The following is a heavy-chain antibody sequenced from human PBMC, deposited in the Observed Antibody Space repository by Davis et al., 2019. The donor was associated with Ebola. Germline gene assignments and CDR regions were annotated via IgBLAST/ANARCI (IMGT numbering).Heavy chain of an antibody. V-gene: IGHV1-69*13. CDR2: IIPIFGTA. Sequence: SVKVSCKASGYTFTSYGISWVRQAPGQGLEWMGGIIPIFGTANYAQKFQGRVTITADESTSTAYMELSSLRSEDTAVYYCARDSSFYSSSPYYGMDVWGQGTTVTVSS. J-gene: IGHJ6*02. D-gene: IGHD6-6*01. CDR1: GYTFTSYG. CDR3: ARDSSFYSSSPYYGMDV.